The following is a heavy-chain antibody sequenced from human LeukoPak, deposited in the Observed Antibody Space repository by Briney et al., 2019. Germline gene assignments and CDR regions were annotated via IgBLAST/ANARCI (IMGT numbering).Heavy chain of an antibody. CDR2: IYYSGST. V-gene: IGHV4-59*08. CDR1: GGSISSYY. CDR3: ARHGWMGAPEHDAFDI. D-gene: IGHD1-26*01. J-gene: IGHJ3*02. Sequence: SETLSLTCTVSGGSISSYYWSWIRQPPGKGLEWIGYIYYSGSTNYNPPLKSRVTISVDTSKNQFSLKLISVTAADTAVYYCARHGWMGAPEHDAFDIWGQGTMVTVSS.